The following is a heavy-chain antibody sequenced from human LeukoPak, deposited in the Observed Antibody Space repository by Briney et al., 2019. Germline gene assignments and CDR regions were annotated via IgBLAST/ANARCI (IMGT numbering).Heavy chain of an antibody. Sequence: GGSLRLSCAASGFTFSSYEMNWVRQAPGKGLEWVSYISSSGSTIYYADSVKGRFTISRDNARNSLYRQMNSLRAEDTAVYYCAELGITMIGGVWGKGTTVTISS. D-gene: IGHD3-10*02. CDR2: ISSSGSTI. CDR1: GFTFSSYE. CDR3: AELGITMIGGV. V-gene: IGHV3-48*03. J-gene: IGHJ6*04.